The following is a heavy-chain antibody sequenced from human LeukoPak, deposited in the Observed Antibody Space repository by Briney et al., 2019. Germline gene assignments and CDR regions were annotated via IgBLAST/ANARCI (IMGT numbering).Heavy chain of an antibody. CDR1: GYTFTTYY. CDR2: INPNSGGT. CDR3: ARGKDYGFDY. D-gene: IGHD4-17*01. V-gene: IGHV1-2*06. Sequence: ASVKVSCKTSGYTFTTYYMHWVRQAPGQGLEWMGRINPNSGGTNYAQKFQGRVTMTRDTSISTAYMELSRLRSDDMAVYYCARGKDYGFDYWGQGTLVTVSS. J-gene: IGHJ4*02.